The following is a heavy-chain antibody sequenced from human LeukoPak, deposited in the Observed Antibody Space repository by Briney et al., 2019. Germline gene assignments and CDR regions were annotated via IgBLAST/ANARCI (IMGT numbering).Heavy chain of an antibody. V-gene: IGHV4-59*12. J-gene: IGHJ3*02. CDR2: IYYNENT. CDR3: ARYCSSTSCPPGAFDI. D-gene: IGHD2-2*01. CDR1: VGSITRYF. Sequence: SETLSLTCFVSVGSITRYFWSWIRQPTGKALEWIGYIYYNENTHYNPSLKSRVTISGDTSKNQFSLTLNSVTAADTAVYYCARYCSSTSCPPGAFDIWGQGTMVTVSS.